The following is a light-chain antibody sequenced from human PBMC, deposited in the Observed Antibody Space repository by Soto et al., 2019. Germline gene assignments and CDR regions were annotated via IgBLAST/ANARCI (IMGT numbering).Light chain of an antibody. CDR2: GSS. V-gene: IGKV3-20*01. J-gene: IGKJ4*01. Sequence: EIVLTQSPGTLSLSPGEGATLSCRASQRVSNNFVAWYQQRPGKAPRLLIYGSSSRASGIPDRFSGSGSGTDFTLTISILEPEDFAVYYCQQYCCSLLSFGGGNKVEIK. CDR3: QQYCCSLLS. CDR1: QRVSNNF.